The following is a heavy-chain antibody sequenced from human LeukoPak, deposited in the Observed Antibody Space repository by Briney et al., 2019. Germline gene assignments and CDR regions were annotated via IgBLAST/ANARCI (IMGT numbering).Heavy chain of an antibody. J-gene: IGHJ4*02. V-gene: IGHV4-4*07. CDR3: AAGTAADY. CDR1: GGSISSYY. CDR2: IYTSGST. Sequence: KASETLSLTCTVSGGSISSYYWSWIRQPAGKGLEWIGRIYTSGSTTYNPSLKSRVTLSVDTSKNQFSLKVTSVTAADTAVYYCAAGTAADYWGQGTQVTVSS. D-gene: IGHD6-13*01.